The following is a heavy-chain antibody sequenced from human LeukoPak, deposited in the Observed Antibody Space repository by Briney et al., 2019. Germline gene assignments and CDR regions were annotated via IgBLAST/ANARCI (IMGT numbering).Heavy chain of an antibody. CDR2: INPNSGDT. D-gene: IGHD3-10*01. CDR3: ARGKRGLGSGSYYNFVTFDY. CDR1: GYSFTGYY. Sequence: ASVKVSCKASGYSFTGYYMHWVRQAPGQGLEWMGWINPNSGDTNFAQNFQGRVTMTRDTSISTVYMELSSLNSEDTAVYYCARGKRGLGSGSYYNFVTFDYWGQGTLVTVSS. V-gene: IGHV1-2*02. J-gene: IGHJ4*02.